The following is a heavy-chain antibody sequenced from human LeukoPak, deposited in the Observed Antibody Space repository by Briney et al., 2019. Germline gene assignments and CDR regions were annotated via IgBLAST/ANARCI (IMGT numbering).Heavy chain of an antibody. J-gene: IGHJ4*02. CDR1: GFTFSSYA. D-gene: IGHD5-24*01. V-gene: IGHV3-23*01. CDR3: AKETVRWLQLAY. CDR2: ISGSGGST. Sequence: GGSLRLSCAASGFTFSSYAMSWVRQAPGKGLEWASGISGSGGSTYYADSVKGRFTISRDNSKNTLYLQMNSLRAEDTAVYYCAKETVRWLQLAYWGQGTLVTVSS.